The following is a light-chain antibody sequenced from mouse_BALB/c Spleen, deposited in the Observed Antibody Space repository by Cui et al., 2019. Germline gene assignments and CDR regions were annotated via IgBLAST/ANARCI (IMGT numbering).Light chain of an antibody. CDR2: YTS. CDR1: QGISNY. J-gene: IGKJ1*01. V-gene: IGKV10-94*01. Sequence: DIQMTQTTSSLSASLGDRVTISCSASQGISNYLNWYQQKPDGTGKLLIYYTSSVHSGVPARFSGSGSGTDYSLTISNLEPEDIATYYCQQYSKLPPTFGGGTKLEIK. CDR3: QQYSKLPPT.